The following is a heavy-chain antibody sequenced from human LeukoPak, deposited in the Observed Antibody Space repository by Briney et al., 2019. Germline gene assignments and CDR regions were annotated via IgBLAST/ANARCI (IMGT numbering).Heavy chain of an antibody. V-gene: IGHV3-30*18. J-gene: IGHJ4*02. D-gene: IGHD3-10*01. CDR1: GFTFSSCG. Sequence: PGRSLRLSCVASGFTFSSCGMHWVRQAPGRGLEWVAVISFDVKKQYYADSVKGRFTISRDNSKNTLYLQMNSLRPEDTAVYFCVKEQSSGYYRTSDYWGQGTLVTVSS. CDR2: ISFDVKKQ. CDR3: VKEQSSGYYRTSDY.